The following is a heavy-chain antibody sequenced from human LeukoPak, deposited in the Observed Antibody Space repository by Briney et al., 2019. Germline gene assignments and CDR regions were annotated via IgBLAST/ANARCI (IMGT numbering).Heavy chain of an antibody. CDR2: IKQDGSEK. D-gene: IGHD6-6*01. V-gene: IGHV3-7*01. CDR1: GFTFSSYW. Sequence: GGSLRLSCAASGFTFSSYWMSWVRQAPGKGLEWVANIKQDGSEKYYVDSVKGRFTISRDNAKNSLYLQMNSLRAEDTAVYYCARAFARTSIAARYWGQGTPVTVSS. CDR3: ARAFARTSIAARY. J-gene: IGHJ4*02.